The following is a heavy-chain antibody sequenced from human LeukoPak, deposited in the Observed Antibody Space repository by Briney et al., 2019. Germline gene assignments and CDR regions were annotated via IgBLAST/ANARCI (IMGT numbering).Heavy chain of an antibody. J-gene: IGHJ4*02. CDR2: MSYNGGIK. Sequence: PGRSLRLSCAASGFTFSNFYMHWVRQAPGKGLECVALMSYNGGIKYYGDAVRGRFTISRDKAKNTVYLQMSSLRAEDTAVYYCAKDGARDGYNYPDYWGQGTLVTVSS. CDR3: AKDGARDGYNYPDY. V-gene: IGHV3-30*18. D-gene: IGHD5-24*01. CDR1: GFTFSNFY.